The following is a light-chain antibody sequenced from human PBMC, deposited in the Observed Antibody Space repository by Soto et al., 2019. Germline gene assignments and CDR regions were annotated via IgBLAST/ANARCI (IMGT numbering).Light chain of an antibody. CDR2: AAS. CDR1: EDINNY. V-gene: IGKV1-27*01. J-gene: IGKJ4*01. CDR3: QKYNSGGPLT. Sequence: DIQMTQSPSFLSASIGDRVTLTCRATEDINNYLAWFQQKPGKVPKLLIYAASTLHSGVPSRFSGSGSGTEFTLTISSLQPDDVATYYCQKYNSGGPLTFGGGTKVEIK.